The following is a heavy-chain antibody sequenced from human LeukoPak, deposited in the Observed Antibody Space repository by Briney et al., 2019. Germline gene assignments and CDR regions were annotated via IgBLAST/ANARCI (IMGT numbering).Heavy chain of an antibody. V-gene: IGHV5-51*01. Sequence: GESLKISCKGSGYRFAGYWIGWVRQMPGKGLEWMGIIYPGDSDTRYSPSFQGQVTISVDKSISTAYVQWSSLKASDTAMYFCARRPNYGSGSYNDYWGQGTLVTVSS. CDR1: GYRFAGYW. CDR3: ARRPNYGSGSYNDY. D-gene: IGHD3-10*01. CDR2: IYPGDSDT. J-gene: IGHJ4*02.